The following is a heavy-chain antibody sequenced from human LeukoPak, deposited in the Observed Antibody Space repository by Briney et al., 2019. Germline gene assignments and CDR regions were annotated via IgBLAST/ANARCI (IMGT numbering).Heavy chain of an antibody. Sequence: GGSLRLSCAASEFTFSSYAMSWVRQAPGKGLEWVSAISGSGGSTYYADSVKGRFTISRDNSKNTLYLQMNSLRAKDTAVYYCAKGGYCSSTSCYSLRYYYYYMDVWGKGTTVTVSS. J-gene: IGHJ6*03. V-gene: IGHV3-23*01. CDR2: ISGSGGST. CDR1: EFTFSSYA. CDR3: AKGGYCSSTSCYSLRYYYYYMDV. D-gene: IGHD2-2*01.